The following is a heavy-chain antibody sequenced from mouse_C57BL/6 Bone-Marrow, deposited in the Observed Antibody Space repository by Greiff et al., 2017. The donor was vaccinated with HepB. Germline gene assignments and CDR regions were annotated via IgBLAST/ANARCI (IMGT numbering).Heavy chain of an antibody. Sequence: EVQVVESGGDLVKPGGSLKLSCAASGFTFSSYGMPWVRQTPDKRLEWVATISSGGSYTYYPDNVKGRCTISRDNAKNTLYLQMSSLKSEDTAMYYCASLYYSNYLYYWGQGTTLTVSS. D-gene: IGHD2-5*01. CDR2: ISSGGSYT. CDR3: ASLYYSNYLYY. J-gene: IGHJ2*01. V-gene: IGHV5-6*01. CDR1: GFTFSSYG.